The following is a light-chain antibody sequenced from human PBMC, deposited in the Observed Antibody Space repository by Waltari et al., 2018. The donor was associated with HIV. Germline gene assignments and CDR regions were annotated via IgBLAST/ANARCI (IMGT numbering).Light chain of an antibody. CDR2: EVS. Sequence: QSALTQPASVSGSPGPSIPVSCPGTSSDVGAYDFVSWYQQTPGTAPKLVIYEVSYRPSGISNRFSGSKSGNTASLTISGLQTEDEADYYCSSFTTSNYLLFGGGTKVTVL. CDR3: SSFTTSNYLL. CDR1: SSDVGAYDF. J-gene: IGLJ2*01. V-gene: IGLV2-14*01.